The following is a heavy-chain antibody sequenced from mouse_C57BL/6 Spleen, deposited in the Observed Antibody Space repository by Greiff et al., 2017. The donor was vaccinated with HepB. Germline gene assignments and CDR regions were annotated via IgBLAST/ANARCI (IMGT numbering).Heavy chain of an antibody. V-gene: IGHV14-4*01. J-gene: IGHJ1*03. CDR2: IDPENGDT. Sequence: VQLQQSGAELVRPGASVKLSCTASGFNIKDDYMHWVKQRPEQGLEWIGWIDPENGDTECASKFQGKATITADTSSNTAYLQLSSLTSEDTAVYYCTPYGSSYWYFDVWGTGTTVTVSS. D-gene: IGHD1-1*01. CDR1: GFNIKDDY. CDR3: TPYGSSYWYFDV.